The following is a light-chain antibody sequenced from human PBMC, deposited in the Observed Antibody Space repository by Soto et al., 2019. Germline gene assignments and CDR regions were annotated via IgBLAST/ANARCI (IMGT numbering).Light chain of an antibody. J-gene: IGKJ1*01. CDR2: RVS. CDR3: TQGTHWPRT. CDR1: KSLVYSDGNTH. V-gene: IGKV2-30*01. Sequence: DVVLTQSPLSLPVNFGQPASISCRSSKSLVYSDGNTHLSWFHQRPGQSPRRLIYRVSSRDSGVPDRLSGSGSGTDFTLEISRVEAVDVGIYFCTQGTHWPRTFGQGTKVEVK.